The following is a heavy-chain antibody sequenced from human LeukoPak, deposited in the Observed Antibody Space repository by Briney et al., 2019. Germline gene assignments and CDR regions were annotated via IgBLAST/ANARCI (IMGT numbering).Heavy chain of an antibody. CDR1: GFTFSSYA. D-gene: IGHD2/OR15-2a*01. Sequence: GGSLRLSCAASGFTFSSYAMSWVRQAPGKGLEWVSAISGSGGSTYYADSVKGRFTISRDNSKNTLYLQMNSLRAEDTAVYYCAKESPYTSPRNYFFDYWGQGALVTVSS. V-gene: IGHV3-23*01. J-gene: IGHJ4*02. CDR3: AKESPYTSPRNYFFDY. CDR2: ISGSGGST.